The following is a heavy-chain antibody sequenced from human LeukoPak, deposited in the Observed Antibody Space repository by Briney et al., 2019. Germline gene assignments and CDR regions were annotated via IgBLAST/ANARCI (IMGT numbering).Heavy chain of an antibody. CDR2: IKQDGSEK. CDR3: ARDQAVTPLSFFFDY. J-gene: IGHJ4*02. V-gene: IGHV3-7*03. D-gene: IGHD4-17*01. CDR1: GFTSSSYW. Sequence: PGGSLRLSCAASGFTSSSYWMSWVRQAPGKGLEWVANIKQDGSEKYYVDSVKGRFTISRDNAKNSLYLQMNSLRAEDTAVYYCARDQAVTPLSFFFDYWGQGTLVTVSS.